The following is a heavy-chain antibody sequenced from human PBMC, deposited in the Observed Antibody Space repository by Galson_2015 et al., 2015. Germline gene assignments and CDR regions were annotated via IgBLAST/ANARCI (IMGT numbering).Heavy chain of an antibody. CDR3: ARGRGWETLRKSPFDY. D-gene: IGHD1-26*01. J-gene: IGHJ4*02. CDR1: SFTFSSYG. V-gene: IGHV3-30*03. CDR2: ISYDGNNK. Sequence: SLRLSCAASSFTFSSYGMHWVRQAQGKGLEWVATISYDGNNKFHGTSVKGRFTISRDNSKNTLYVQMNSLRAEDTAVYYCARGRGWETLRKSPFDYWGQGTLVTVSS.